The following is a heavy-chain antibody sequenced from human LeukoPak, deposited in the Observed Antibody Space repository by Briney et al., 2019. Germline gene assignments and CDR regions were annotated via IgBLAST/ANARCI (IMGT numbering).Heavy chain of an antibody. D-gene: IGHD6-13*01. CDR3: ARDLPYSSSWESIDY. J-gene: IGHJ4*02. CDR1: DYSISSGYGYY. V-gene: IGHV4-38-2*02. CDR2: INHSGST. Sequence: PSETLSLTCTVSDYSISSGYGYYWGWIRQPPGKGLEWIGEINHSGSTNYNPSLKSRVTISVDTSKNQFSLKLSSVTAADTAVYYCARDLPYSSSWESIDYWGQGTLVTVSS.